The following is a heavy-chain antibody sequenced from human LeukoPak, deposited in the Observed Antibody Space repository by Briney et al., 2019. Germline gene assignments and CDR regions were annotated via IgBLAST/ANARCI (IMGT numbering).Heavy chain of an antibody. Sequence: GSSVKVSCKASGGTFSSYAISWVRQAPGQGLEWMGRIIPILGIANYAQKFQGRVTITADKSTSTAYMELSSLRSEDTAVYYCARVGGDYYGSGSPTDYWGQGTLVTVSS. J-gene: IGHJ4*02. CDR2: IIPILGIA. V-gene: IGHV1-69*04. CDR3: ARVGGDYYGSGSPTDY. D-gene: IGHD3-10*01. CDR1: GGTFSSYA.